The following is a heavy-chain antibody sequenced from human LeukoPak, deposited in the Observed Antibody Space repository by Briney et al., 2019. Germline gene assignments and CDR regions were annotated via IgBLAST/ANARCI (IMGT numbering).Heavy chain of an antibody. J-gene: IGHJ4*02. Sequence: GGSLRLSCAAAGFTFSSYEMNWVRQAPGKGLEWVSYISSSGSTIYYADSVKGRFTISRDNSKNTLYLHMNSLRAEDTAVYYCARATLPGIAAAGTGSWGQGTLVTVSS. CDR1: GFTFSSYE. CDR2: ISSSGSTI. V-gene: IGHV3-48*03. CDR3: ARATLPGIAAAGTGS. D-gene: IGHD6-13*01.